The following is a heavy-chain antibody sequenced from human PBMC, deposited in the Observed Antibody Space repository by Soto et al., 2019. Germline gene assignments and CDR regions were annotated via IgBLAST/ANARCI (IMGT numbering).Heavy chain of an antibody. CDR2: IRSKAYGGTT. J-gene: IGHJ2*01. V-gene: IGHV3-49*03. CDR1: GCTFGDYA. Sequence: PGGSLRLSCTASGCTFGDYAMIWFRQATGKGLEWVGFIRSKAYGGTTEYAASVKGRFTISRDDSKSIAYLQMNSLKTEDTAVYYCTRGYSYGWYFDLWGRGTLVTVSS. D-gene: IGHD5-18*01. CDR3: TRGYSYGWYFDL.